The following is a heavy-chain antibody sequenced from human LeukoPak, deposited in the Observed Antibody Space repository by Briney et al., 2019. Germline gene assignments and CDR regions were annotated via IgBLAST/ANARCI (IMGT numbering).Heavy chain of an antibody. CDR1: GGTFSSYA. Sequence: SVKVSCKASGGTFSSYAISWVRQAPGQGLEWMGGIIPIFGTANYAQKFQGRATITADESTSTAYMELSSLRSEDTAVYYCARDMRGIAVAGYDYWGQGTLVTVSS. V-gene: IGHV1-69*13. CDR3: ARDMRGIAVAGYDY. J-gene: IGHJ4*02. CDR2: IIPIFGTA. D-gene: IGHD6-19*01.